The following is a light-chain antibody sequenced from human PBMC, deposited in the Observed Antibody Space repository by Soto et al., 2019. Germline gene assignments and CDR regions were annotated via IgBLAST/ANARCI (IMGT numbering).Light chain of an antibody. CDR2: YDS. V-gene: IGLV3-21*04. CDR1: NIGNKR. J-gene: IGLJ1*01. CDR3: QVWDIMTDNYV. Sequence: ELTQPPSVSVAPEKTATITCGGNNIGNKRVHWYRQKPGQAPVLVISYDSDRPSGIPERFSGSNSGNTATLTISRVEAGDEADYYCQVWDIMTDNYVFGSGTKLTVL.